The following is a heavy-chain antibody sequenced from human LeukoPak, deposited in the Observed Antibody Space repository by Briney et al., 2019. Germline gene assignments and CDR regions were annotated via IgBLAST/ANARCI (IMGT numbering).Heavy chain of an antibody. J-gene: IGHJ5*02. V-gene: IGHV1-18*01. CDR1: GYTFTSYG. CDR2: ISGYDGKT. Sequence: ASVKVSCKASGYTFTSYGISWVRRAPGQGLEWLGWISGYDGKTKYAQKFQGRVTMTTDTSTSAAYMELRSLRSDDTALFYCARVVRDGWFDAWGQGTLVSVSS. D-gene: IGHD6-6*01. CDR3: ARVVRDGWFDA.